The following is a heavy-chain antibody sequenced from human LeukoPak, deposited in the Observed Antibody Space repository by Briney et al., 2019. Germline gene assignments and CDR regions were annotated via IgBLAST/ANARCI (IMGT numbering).Heavy chain of an antibody. J-gene: IGHJ4*02. CDR3: ARTHAGVLRYFDWFWDY. V-gene: IGHV1-2*02. Sequence: GASVKVSCKASGYTFTGYYMHWVRQAPGQGLEWMGWINPNSGGTNYAQKFQGRVTMTRDTSISTAYMELSRLRSDDTAVYYCARTHAGVLRYFDWFWDYWGQGTLVTVSS. CDR1: GYTFTGYY. CDR2: INPNSGGT. D-gene: IGHD3-9*01.